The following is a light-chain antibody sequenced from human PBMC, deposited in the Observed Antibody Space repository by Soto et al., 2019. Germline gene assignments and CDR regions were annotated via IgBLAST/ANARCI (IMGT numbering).Light chain of an antibody. CDR1: TGPVTTGHF. CDR2: DTN. V-gene: IGLV7-46*01. J-gene: IGLJ3*02. CDR3: LLSYSAKNWV. Sequence: QAVVTQESSLTVSPGGTVTLTCGSSTGPVTTGHFPHWFQQKPGQAPKTLIYDTNNKHSWTPARFFGSLLEGKAALTLAGAQTDDEADYYCLLSYSAKNWVFGGGTKLTVL.